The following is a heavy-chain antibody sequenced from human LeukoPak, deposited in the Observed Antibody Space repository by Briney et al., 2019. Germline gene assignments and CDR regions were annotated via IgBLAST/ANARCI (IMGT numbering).Heavy chain of an antibody. CDR2: IYYNGDT. J-gene: IGHJ4*02. CDR3: ARLRGYTSGNPGY. CDR1: GASISSSSYY. D-gene: IGHD5-18*01. Sequence: SETLPLTCTVSGASISSSSYYWGWIRQPPGKGLEWIGSIYYNGDTYYNSSLKSRLTISVDTSKNQFTLKLSSMTAADTALYYCARLRGYTSGNPGYWGQGSLVTVSS. V-gene: IGHV4-39*01.